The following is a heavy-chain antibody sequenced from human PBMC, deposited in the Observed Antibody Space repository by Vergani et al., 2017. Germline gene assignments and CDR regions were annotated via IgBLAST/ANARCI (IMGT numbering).Heavy chain of an antibody. CDR1: GGSISSGGYS. V-gene: IGHV4-30-2*02. J-gene: IGHJ6*03. CDR2: IYYSGST. D-gene: IGHD2-2*01. CDR3: ARGVEVPAVSYMDV. Sequence: QLQLQESGSGLVKPSQTLSLTCAVSGGSISSGGYSWSWIRQPPGKGLEWIGYIYYSGSTNYNPSLKSRVTISVDTSKNQFSLKLSSVTAADTAVYYCARGVEVPAVSYMDVWGKGTTVTVSS.